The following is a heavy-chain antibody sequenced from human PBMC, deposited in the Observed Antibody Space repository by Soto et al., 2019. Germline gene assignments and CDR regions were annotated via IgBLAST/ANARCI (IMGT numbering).Heavy chain of an antibody. CDR2: ISGSGGST. J-gene: IGHJ5*02. D-gene: IGHD5-18*01. CDR1: GFTSSSYA. V-gene: IGHV3-23*01. Sequence: EVQLLESGGGLVQPGGSLRLSCAASGFTSSSYAMVWVRQAPGKGLEWVSAISGSGGSTYFADSVKGRFTISRDNSKNTLYLQMNSLRAEDTAVYYCAKDSLEDTAMFHSLFDPWGQGTLVTVSS. CDR3: AKDSLEDTAMFHSLFDP.